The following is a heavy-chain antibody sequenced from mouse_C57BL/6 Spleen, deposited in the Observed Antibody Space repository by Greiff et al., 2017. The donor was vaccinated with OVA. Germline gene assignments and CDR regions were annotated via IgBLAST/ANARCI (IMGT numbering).Heavy chain of an antibody. D-gene: IGHD2-5*01. Sequence: EVKLQESGPGLVKPSQSLSLTCSVTGYSITSGYYWNWIRQFPGNKLEWMGYISYAGSNNYNPSLKNRISITRDTSKNQFFLKLNSVTTEDTATYYGARKGYSNYFDYWGQGTTLTVSS. CDR3: ARKGYSNYFDY. CDR2: ISYAGSN. V-gene: IGHV3-6*01. CDR1: GYSITSGYY. J-gene: IGHJ2*01.